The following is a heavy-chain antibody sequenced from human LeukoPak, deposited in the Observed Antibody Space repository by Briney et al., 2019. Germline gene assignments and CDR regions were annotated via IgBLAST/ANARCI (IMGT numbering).Heavy chain of an antibody. D-gene: IGHD2-2*01. J-gene: IGHJ4*02. V-gene: IGHV3-30-3*01. CDR2: ISYDGSNK. Sequence: PGGSLRLSCAASGFTFSSYAMHWVRQAPGKGLEWVAVISYDGSNKYYADSVKGRFTISRDNSKNTLYLQMNSLRAEDTAVYYCASGVVVPAASFDYWGQGTLVTVSS. CDR3: ASGVVVPAASFDY. CDR1: GFTFSSYA.